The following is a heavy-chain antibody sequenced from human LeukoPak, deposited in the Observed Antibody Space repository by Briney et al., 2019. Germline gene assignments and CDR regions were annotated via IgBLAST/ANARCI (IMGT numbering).Heavy chain of an antibody. CDR3: ARDSSGWYGHAFDI. CDR2: INPKNAAT. V-gene: IGHV1-2*02. Sequence: ASVKVSCKASGYTFTGYYIHWVRQAPGQGLEWMGWINPKNAATNYAQKFQGRVTMTRDTSISTAYMELSRLRSDDTAVYYCARDSSGWYGHAFDIWGQGTMVTVSS. D-gene: IGHD6-19*01. J-gene: IGHJ3*02. CDR1: GYTFTGYY.